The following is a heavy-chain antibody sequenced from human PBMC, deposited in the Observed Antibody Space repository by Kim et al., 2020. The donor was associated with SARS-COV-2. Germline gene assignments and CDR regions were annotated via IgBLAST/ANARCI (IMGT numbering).Heavy chain of an antibody. D-gene: IGHD7-27*01. CDR3: ARDSPPNWGSTGKAFEI. J-gene: IGHJ3*02. Sequence: SETLSLTCTVSGGSIISGGYYWGWIRQPPGKGLEWIGNIFYSGNTFYNPSLESRVTISVDTSQNHFSLRLTSVTAADTAVYYCARDSPPNWGSTGKAFEIWGQGTVVTVSS. CDR1: GGSIISGGYY. V-gene: IGHV4-39*07. CDR2: IFYSGNT.